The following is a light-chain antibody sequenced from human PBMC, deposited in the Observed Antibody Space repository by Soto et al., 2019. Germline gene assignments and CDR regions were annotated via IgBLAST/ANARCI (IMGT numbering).Light chain of an antibody. CDR2: GTS. Sequence: EIVMTQSPATLSVSPGERATLSCRAGQSVNTNLAWYQQKPGQAPGLLIYGTSNRATGIPARFSGSVSGTEFTLTISSLQSEDFAVYHCQQYNNWPWTFGQGTKV. CDR3: QQYNNWPWT. V-gene: IGKV3D-15*01. CDR1: QSVNTN. J-gene: IGKJ1*01.